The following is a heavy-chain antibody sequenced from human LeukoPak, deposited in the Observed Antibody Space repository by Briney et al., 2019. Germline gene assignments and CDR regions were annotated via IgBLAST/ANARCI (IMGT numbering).Heavy chain of an antibody. CDR3: ARDDALGDNASDI. CDR1: GFTFSSYG. J-gene: IGHJ3*02. Sequence: PGGSLRLSCAASGFTFSSYGMHWVRQAPGKGLEWVAVILNDGSQEKYADSVKGRFTISRDNSKNTLFLQMNSLRAEDTAVYYCARDDALGDNASDIWGQGTMVTVS. V-gene: IGHV3-33*01. CDR2: ILNDGSQE. D-gene: IGHD3-16*01.